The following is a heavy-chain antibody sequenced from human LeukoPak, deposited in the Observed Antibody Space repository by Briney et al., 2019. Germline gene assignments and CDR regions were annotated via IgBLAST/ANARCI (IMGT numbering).Heavy chain of an antibody. CDR1: GFTFSSYS. Sequence: PGGSLRLSCAASGFTFSSYSMNWVRQAPGKGLEWVSSISSSSNYIYYADSVKGRFTISRDNAKNSLYLQMNSLRAEDTAVYYCASLPTIFGVVPWFDPWGQGTLVTVSS. D-gene: IGHD3-3*01. CDR2: ISSSSNYI. V-gene: IGHV3-21*01. J-gene: IGHJ5*02. CDR3: ASLPTIFGVVPWFDP.